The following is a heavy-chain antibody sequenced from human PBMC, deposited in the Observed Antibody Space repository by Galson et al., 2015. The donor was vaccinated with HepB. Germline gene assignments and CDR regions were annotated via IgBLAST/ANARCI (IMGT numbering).Heavy chain of an antibody. J-gene: IGHJ1*01. CDR1: GYTYTSYW. D-gene: IGHD3-10*01. V-gene: IGHV1-18*04. CDR3: ARGPWFGELTGIVVFQH. Sequence: SVKVSCKASGYTYTSYWRRGGRQAPGQGLEWVGWINPYNGGINYAQKFQARVAMTTDTSTSTAYMELRSLTSDDTAVYFCARGPWFGELTGIVVFQHWGQGTLVTVSS. CDR2: INPYNGGI.